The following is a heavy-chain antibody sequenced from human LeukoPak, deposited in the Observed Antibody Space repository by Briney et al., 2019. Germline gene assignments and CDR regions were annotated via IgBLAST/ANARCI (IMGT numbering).Heavy chain of an antibody. D-gene: IGHD2-15*01. CDR2: ISSSSSYI. Sequence: GSLRLSCAASGFTFSSYSMNWVRQAPGKGLEWVSSISSSSSYIYYADSVKGRFTISRDNAKNSLYLQMNSLRAEDTAVYYCASENFYCSGGSCYSGWFDPWGQGTLVTVSS. CDR1: GFTFSSYS. J-gene: IGHJ5*02. V-gene: IGHV3-21*01. CDR3: ASENFYCSGGSCYSGWFDP.